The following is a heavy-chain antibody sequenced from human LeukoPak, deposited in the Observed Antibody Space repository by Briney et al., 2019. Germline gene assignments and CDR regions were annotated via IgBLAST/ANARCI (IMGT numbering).Heavy chain of an antibody. CDR1: GYTFTSYY. CDR3: ARDPYLYGSGSYYNWFDP. V-gene: IGHV1-46*01. CDR2: INPSGGST. D-gene: IGHD3-10*01. Sequence: ASVTVSRKASGYTFTSYYMRWVRQAPGQGREWMGLINPSGGSTSYAQKFQGRVTMTRDTSTSTVYMELSSLRSEDTAVYYCARDPYLYGSGSYYNWFDPWGQGTLVTVSS. J-gene: IGHJ5*02.